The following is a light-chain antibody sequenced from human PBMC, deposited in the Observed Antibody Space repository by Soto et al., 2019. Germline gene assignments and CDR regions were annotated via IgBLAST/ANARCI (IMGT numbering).Light chain of an antibody. V-gene: IGKV1-5*03. J-gene: IGKJ1*01. Sequence: DIQMTQSPSTLSASVGDRVTITCRASQSINSWLAWYQQKPGKAPKILIYMASTLQSGVPSRFSGSGSGTEFTLTISSLQPDDFATYYCQQYNAYPETFGQGTKVDIK. CDR1: QSINSW. CDR3: QQYNAYPET. CDR2: MAS.